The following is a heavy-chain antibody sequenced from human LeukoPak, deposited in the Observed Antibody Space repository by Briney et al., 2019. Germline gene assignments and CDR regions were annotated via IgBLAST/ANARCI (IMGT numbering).Heavy chain of an antibody. CDR2: INSRGGTT. J-gene: IGHJ4*02. CDR1: GFTFSNFA. D-gene: IGHD1/OR15-1a*01. CDR3: AKGEQGVDY. Sequence: PGGSLRLSCAASGFTFSNFAMSWVRQAPGKGLEWVSSINSRGGTTYYADSVKGRFTISRDNSKNTLYLQMNSLRAEDAAVYYCAKGEQGVDYWGQGTLVTVSS. V-gene: IGHV3-23*01.